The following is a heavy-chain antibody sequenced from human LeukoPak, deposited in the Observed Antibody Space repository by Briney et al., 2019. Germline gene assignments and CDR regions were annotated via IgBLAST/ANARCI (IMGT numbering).Heavy chain of an antibody. J-gene: IGHJ5*02. CDR1: GFTFSSYA. Sequence: GGSLRLSCAASGFTFSSYAMHWVRQAPGKGLEYVSAIRSSGGSTYYANSVKGRFTISRDNSKNTLYLQMGSLRAEDMAVYYCARAGLRGIAAPPNWFDPWGQGTLVSVSS. CDR3: ARAGLRGIAAPPNWFDP. V-gene: IGHV3-64*01. D-gene: IGHD6-13*01. CDR2: IRSSGGST.